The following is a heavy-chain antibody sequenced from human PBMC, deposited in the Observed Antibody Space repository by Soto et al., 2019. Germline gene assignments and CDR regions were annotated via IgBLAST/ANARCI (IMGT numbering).Heavy chain of an antibody. V-gene: IGHV1-3*01. J-gene: IGHJ5*02. CDR2: LNVGTGNT. Sequence: QVQLVQSGGEVKKPGASVKVSCKASGYIFSKYAIHWVRQVPGHKLEWMGWLNVGTGNTKYSQKFQGRVTITRDTSATTAYMGLHSLTSEDTAVYYCARESRDFFLWFDPWGQGTLVTVSS. CDR1: GYIFSKYA. CDR3: ARESRDFFLWFDP.